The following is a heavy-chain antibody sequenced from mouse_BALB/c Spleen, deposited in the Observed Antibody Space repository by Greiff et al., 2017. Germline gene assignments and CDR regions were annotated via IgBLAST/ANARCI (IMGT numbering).Heavy chain of an antibody. J-gene: IGHJ4*01. CDR1: GYAFSSSW. D-gene: IGHD2-1*01. V-gene: IGHV1-82*01. CDR2: IYPGDGDT. Sequence: QVQLQQSGPELVKPGASVKISCKASGYAFSSSWMNWVKQRPGQGLEWIGRIYPGDGDTNYNGKFKGKATLTADKSSSTAYMQLSSLTSVDSAVYFCAYGNYYAMDYWGQGTSVTVSS. CDR3: AYGNYYAMDY.